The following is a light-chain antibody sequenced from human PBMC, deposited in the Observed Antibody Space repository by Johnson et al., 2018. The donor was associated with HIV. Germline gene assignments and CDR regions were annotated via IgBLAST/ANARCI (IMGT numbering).Light chain of an antibody. Sequence: QAVLTQPPSVSAAPGQTVNISCSGNVSNIESYFVSWYQQLPGAAPTLLIYEDNNRPSGIPDRFSGSKSGTSATLGITGLQTGDEADYYCGTWDSSLSKGVFGTGTKVTVL. CDR1: VSNIESYF. CDR2: EDN. J-gene: IGLJ1*01. CDR3: GTWDSSLSKGV. V-gene: IGLV1-51*02.